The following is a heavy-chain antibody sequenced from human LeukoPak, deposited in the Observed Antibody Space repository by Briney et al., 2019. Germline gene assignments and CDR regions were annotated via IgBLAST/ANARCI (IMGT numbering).Heavy chain of an antibody. CDR3: ARMYGSGSPSRYYYYYYYMDV. CDR2: INHSGST. D-gene: IGHD3-10*01. V-gene: IGHV4-34*01. Sequence: PSETLSLTCAVYGGSFSGYYWSWIRQPPGKGLEWIGEINHSGSTNYNPSLKSRVTISVDTSKNQFSLKLSSVTAADTAVYYCARMYGSGSPSRYYYYYYYMDVWGKGTTVTISS. CDR1: GGSFSGYY. J-gene: IGHJ6*03.